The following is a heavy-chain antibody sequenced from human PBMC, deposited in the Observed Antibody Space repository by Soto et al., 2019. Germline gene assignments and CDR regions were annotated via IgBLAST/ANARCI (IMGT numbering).Heavy chain of an antibody. Sequence: ASVKVSCTASGYTFTGYAMHWVRQAPGQRLEWMGWINAGNGNTKYSQKFQGRVTITRDTSASTAYMELSSLRSEDTAVYYCARTPTYPDPYYFDYWGQGTMVTVSS. V-gene: IGHV1-3*01. J-gene: IGHJ4*02. CDR1: GYTFTGYA. CDR3: ARTPTYPDPYYFDY. CDR2: INAGNGNT. D-gene: IGHD2-2*01.